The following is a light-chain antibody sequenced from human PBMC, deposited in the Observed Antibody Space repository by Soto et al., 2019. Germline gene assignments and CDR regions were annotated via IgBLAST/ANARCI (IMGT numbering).Light chain of an antibody. CDR3: QQYNSYPYT. V-gene: IGKV1-5*01. CDR1: QSISSW. CDR2: DAS. J-gene: IGKJ2*01. Sequence: DIQMTQSPSTLSASVGDRVTITCRASQSISSWLAWYQQKPGKAPKPLIYDASSLESGVPSRFSGSGSGTELTLTISSLQPDDFATYYCQQYNSYPYTFGQGTKLEIK.